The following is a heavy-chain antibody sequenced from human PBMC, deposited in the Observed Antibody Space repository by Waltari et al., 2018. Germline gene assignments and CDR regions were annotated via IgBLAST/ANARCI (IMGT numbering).Heavy chain of an antibody. Sequence: QVHLVQSGADVKKPGASVKVSCKASGYTFTNHYIHWIRQAPGQGLDWMGGVNPNTGVTTFAQKFQGRVTMTRDTSINTAYMELSSLSSDDTAVYYCARKELQWELLTWGQGTLVTVSS. D-gene: IGHD1-7*01. CDR3: ARKELQWELLT. J-gene: IGHJ4*02. CDR2: VNPNTGVT. V-gene: IGHV1-2*02. CDR1: GYTFTNHY.